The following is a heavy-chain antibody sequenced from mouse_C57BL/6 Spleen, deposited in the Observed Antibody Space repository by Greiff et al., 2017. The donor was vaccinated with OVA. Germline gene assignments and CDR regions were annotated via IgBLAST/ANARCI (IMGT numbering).Heavy chain of an antibody. CDR3: TRSKATVVENAMDY. CDR1: GYTFTSYW. J-gene: IGHJ4*01. V-gene: IGHV1-5*01. Sequence: EVQLQQSGTVLARPGASVKMSCKTSGYTFTSYWMHWVKQRPGQGLEWIGAIYPGNSDTSYNQKFKGKAKLTAVTSASTAYMELSSLTNEDSAVYYCTRSKATVVENAMDYWGQGTSVTVSS. D-gene: IGHD1-1*01. CDR2: IYPGNSDT.